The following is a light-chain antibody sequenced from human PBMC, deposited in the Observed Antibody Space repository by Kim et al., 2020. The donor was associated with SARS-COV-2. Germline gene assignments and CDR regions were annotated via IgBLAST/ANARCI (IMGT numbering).Light chain of an antibody. CDR3: NSRDSNDNVV. J-gene: IGLJ2*01. V-gene: IGLV3-19*01. CDR2: GKN. Sequence: VALGQTGSITCQGDSLRIYYATWYQQKPGQAPILVIYGKNNRPAGIPDRFSGSSSGNTASLTITGTQAGDEADYYCNSRDSNDNVVFGGGTQLTVL. CDR1: SLRIYY.